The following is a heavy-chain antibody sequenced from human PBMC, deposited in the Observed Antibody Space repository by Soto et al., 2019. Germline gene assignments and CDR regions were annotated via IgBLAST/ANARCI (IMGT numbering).Heavy chain of an antibody. CDR3: AAGDSSGYYGG. CDR2: ITVATGNT. Sequence: SVKVSCKASGFIFTSSSVQWVRQARGQRLEWIGWITVATGNTNYAQKFQERVTITRHMSTSTAYMELSNLTSEDTAVYYCAAGDSSGYYGGWGQGTQVTVST. J-gene: IGHJ4*02. V-gene: IGHV1-58*01. CDR1: GFIFTSSS. D-gene: IGHD3-22*01.